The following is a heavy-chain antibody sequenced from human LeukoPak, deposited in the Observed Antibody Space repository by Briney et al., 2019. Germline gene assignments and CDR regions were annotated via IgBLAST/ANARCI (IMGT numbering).Heavy chain of an antibody. CDR1: GGSISSYY. CDR3: ARHRAKEYYDFWSGSGDFYFDY. CDR2: IYTSGST. J-gene: IGHJ4*02. V-gene: IGHV4-4*09. Sequence: SETLSLTRTVSGGSISSYYWSWIRQPPGKGLEWIGYIYTSGSTNYNPSLKSRVTISVDTSKNQFSLKLSSVTAADTAVYYCARHRAKEYYDFWSGSGDFYFDYWGQGTLVTVSS. D-gene: IGHD3-3*01.